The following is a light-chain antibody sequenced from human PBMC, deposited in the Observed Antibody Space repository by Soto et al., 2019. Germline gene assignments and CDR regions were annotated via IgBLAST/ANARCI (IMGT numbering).Light chain of an antibody. CDR3: QHYNSYSEA. CDR2: KAP. Sequence: TQSPSTLSGSVGDRVTITCRASQTISSWLAWYQQKPGKAPKLLIYKAPTLKSGVPSRFSGSGSGTEFTLTISSLQPDDFATYYCQHYNSYSEAFGQGTKV. J-gene: IGKJ1*01. CDR1: QTISSW. V-gene: IGKV1-5*03.